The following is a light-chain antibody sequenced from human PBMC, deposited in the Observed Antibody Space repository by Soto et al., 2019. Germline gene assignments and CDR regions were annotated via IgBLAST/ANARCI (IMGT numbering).Light chain of an antibody. CDR2: LNSDGSH. CDR3: QTWGTGTVI. CDR1: SGHSNYA. V-gene: IGLV4-69*01. Sequence: QPVLTQSPSASASLGASVKLTCVLISGHSNYAVAWHQQQPEKGPRYLMRLNSDGSHNRGDGIPDRFSGSSSGTERYLTISRLQSEDEADYYCQTWGTGTVIFGGGTKLTVL. J-gene: IGLJ2*01.